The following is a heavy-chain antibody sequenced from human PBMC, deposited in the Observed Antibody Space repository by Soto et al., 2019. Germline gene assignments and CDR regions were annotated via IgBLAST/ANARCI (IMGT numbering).Heavy chain of an antibody. D-gene: IGHD6-19*01. Sequence: PSETLSLTCTVSGGSISSYYWSWIRQPPGKGLEWIGYIYYSGSTNYNPSLKSRVTISVDTSKNQFSLKLSSVTAADTAVYYCAIFSAVAGTGYFDYWGQGTLVTVSS. CDR1: GGSISSYY. CDR2: IYYSGST. CDR3: AIFSAVAGTGYFDY. V-gene: IGHV4-59*08. J-gene: IGHJ4*02.